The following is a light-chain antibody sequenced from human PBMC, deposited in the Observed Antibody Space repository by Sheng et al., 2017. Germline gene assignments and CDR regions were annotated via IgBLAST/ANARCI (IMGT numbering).Light chain of an antibody. CDR1: QDIGND. V-gene: IGKV1-33*01. J-gene: IGKJ2*01. CDR2: GAS. CDR3: QQYYSLPYT. Sequence: DIQMTQSPSSLSASVGDGVTITCQASQDIGNDLSWFQQKPGKAPKLLIYGASNLETGRPIKVNGGASGTDFTFTITSLQPEDVATYYCQQYYSLPYTFGQGTKLEIK.